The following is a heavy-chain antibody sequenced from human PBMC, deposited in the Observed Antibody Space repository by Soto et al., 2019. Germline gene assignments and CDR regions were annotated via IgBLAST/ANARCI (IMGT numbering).Heavy chain of an antibody. CDR2: ISSSGNYI. J-gene: IGHJ4*02. CDR1: GFTFSSNT. V-gene: IGHV3-21*01. CDR3: ARSPFDY. Sequence: EVQLVESGGGLVKPGGSLRLSCAASGFTFSSNTMNWVRQAPGKGLEWVSSISSSGNYIYYADSVKGRFTISRDSAKSSLYLKMNSLRAEDTAVYYCARSPFDYWGQGTLVTVSS.